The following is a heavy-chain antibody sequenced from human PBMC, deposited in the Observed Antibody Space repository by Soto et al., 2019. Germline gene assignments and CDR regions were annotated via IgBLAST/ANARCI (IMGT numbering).Heavy chain of an antibody. CDR1: GFTFSSYW. D-gene: IGHD2-15*01. V-gene: IGHV3-74*01. J-gene: IGHJ4*02. CDR3: ARDQGYCSGGSCYVAGY. Sequence: EVQLVESGGGLVQPGGSQRLSCAASGFTFSSYWMHWVRHAPGKGLVWVSRINSDGSSTSYADSVKGRFTISRDNAKNTLDLQMNSLRAEDTAVYYCARDQGYCSGGSCYVAGYWGQGALVTVSS. CDR2: INSDGSST.